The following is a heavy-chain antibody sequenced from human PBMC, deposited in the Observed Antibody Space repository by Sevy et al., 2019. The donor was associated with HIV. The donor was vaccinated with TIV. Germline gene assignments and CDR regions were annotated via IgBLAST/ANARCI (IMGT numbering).Heavy chain of an antibody. D-gene: IGHD5-12*01. CDR1: GYTFTGYY. CDR2: INPNSGGT. Sequence: ASVKVSCKASGYTFTGYYMHWVRQAPGQGLEWMGWINPNSGGTNYAQKFQGRVTMTRDTPISTAYMELSRLRSDDMAVYYCARDGGYSGYDPFDYWGQGTLVTVSS. J-gene: IGHJ4*02. CDR3: ARDGGYSGYDPFDY. V-gene: IGHV1-2*02.